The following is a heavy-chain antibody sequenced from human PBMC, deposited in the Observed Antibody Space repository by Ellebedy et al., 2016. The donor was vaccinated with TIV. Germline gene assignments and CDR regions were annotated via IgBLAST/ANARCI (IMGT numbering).Heavy chain of an antibody. CDR1: GYTFTGYY. CDR2: INPNSGGT. J-gene: IGHJ5*02. CDR3: ARDPCSSTSCPWSDP. Sequence: ASVKVSCKASGYTFTGYYMHWVRQAPGQGLEWMGWINPNSGGTNYAQKFQGRVTMTRDTAISTAYMELSSLRSDDTAVYYCARDPCSSTSCPWSDPWGQGTLVTVSS. V-gene: IGHV1-2*02. D-gene: IGHD2-2*01.